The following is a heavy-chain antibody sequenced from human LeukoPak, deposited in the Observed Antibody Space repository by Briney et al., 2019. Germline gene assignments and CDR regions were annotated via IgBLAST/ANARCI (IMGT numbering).Heavy chain of an antibody. CDR3: ARVYYYDSRPSFDY. Sequence: GGSLRLSCAASGFTFSSYSMNWVRQAPGKGLEWVSSISSTSNYIFYADSVKGRFTISRDNAKNSLYLQMNSLRAEDTAVFHCARVYYYDSRPSFDYWGQGALVTVSS. D-gene: IGHD3-22*01. J-gene: IGHJ4*02. CDR2: ISSTSNYI. V-gene: IGHV3-21*01. CDR1: GFTFSSYS.